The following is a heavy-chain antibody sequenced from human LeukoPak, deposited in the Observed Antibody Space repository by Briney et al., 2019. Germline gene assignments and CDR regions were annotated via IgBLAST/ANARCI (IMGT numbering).Heavy chain of an antibody. D-gene: IGHD2-2*01. CDR1: GFTFSSYE. CDR2: ISSSGSTI. Sequence: GGSLRLSCAACGFTFSSYEMNWVRQAPGKGLEWVSYISSSGSTIYYADSVKGRFTISRDNAKNSLYLQMNSLRAEDTAVYYCARSHPRGYCSSTSCSFDYWGQGTLVTVSS. V-gene: IGHV3-48*03. J-gene: IGHJ4*02. CDR3: ARSHPRGYCSSTSCSFDY.